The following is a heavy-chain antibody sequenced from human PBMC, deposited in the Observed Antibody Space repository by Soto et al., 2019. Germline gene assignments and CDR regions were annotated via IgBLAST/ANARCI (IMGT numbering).Heavy chain of an antibody. CDR1: GYSFTSYW. V-gene: IGHV5-51*01. CDR3: ATLEMATIPY. J-gene: IGHJ4*02. CDR2: IYPGDSDT. D-gene: IGHD5-12*01. Sequence: ESMKISCKCAGYSFTSYWIGWVRQIPGKGLEWMGIIYPGDSDTRYSPSFQGQVTISADKSISTAYLQWSSLKASDTAMYYCATLEMATIPYWGQGTLVTVSS.